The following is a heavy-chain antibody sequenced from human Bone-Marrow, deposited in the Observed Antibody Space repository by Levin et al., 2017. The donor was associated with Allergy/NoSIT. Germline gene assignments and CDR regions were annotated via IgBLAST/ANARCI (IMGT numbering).Heavy chain of an antibody. CDR2: IYHSGST. V-gene: IGHV4-59*01. CDR3: ARGGVIIPEDY. Sequence: SQTLSLTCTVSGGFIGSFYWSWIRPPPGKGLEWIGYIYHSGSTKYNPSLKSRVTISVDTSKNQFSLKLSSVTAADTAVYYCARGGVIIPEDYWGQGTLVTVSS. J-gene: IGHJ4*02. CDR1: GGFIGSFY. D-gene: IGHD3-3*01.